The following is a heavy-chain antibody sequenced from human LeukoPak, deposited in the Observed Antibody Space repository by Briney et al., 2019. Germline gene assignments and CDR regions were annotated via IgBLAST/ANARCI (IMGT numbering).Heavy chain of an antibody. CDR3: ARATVDPGYYDSSGYYMLDY. Sequence: SETLSLTCTVSGGSISSYYWSWIRQPPGKGLEWIGYIYYSGSTNYNPSLKSRVTISVDTSKDQFSLKLSSVTAADTAVYYCARATVDPGYYDSSGYYMLDYWGQGTLVTVSS. J-gene: IGHJ4*02. CDR1: GGSISSYY. D-gene: IGHD3-22*01. V-gene: IGHV4-59*01. CDR2: IYYSGST.